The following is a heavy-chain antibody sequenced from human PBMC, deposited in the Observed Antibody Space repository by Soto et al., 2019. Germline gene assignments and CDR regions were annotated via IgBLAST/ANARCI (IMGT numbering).Heavy chain of an antibody. J-gene: IGHJ4*02. Sequence: SETLSLTCTVSGGSMSSYYWSWIRQPPGKGLEWVGYIYYSGSTNYTPSLKSRVTISVDTSKNQFSLKLTSVTAADTAVYYCARRYGWSFDYWGQGTLVTVS. CDR2: IYYSGST. V-gene: IGHV4-59*08. D-gene: IGHD6-19*01. CDR1: GGSMSSYY. CDR3: ARRYGWSFDY.